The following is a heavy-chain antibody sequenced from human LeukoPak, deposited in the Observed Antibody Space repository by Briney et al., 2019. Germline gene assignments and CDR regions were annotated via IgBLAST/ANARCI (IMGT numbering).Heavy chain of an antibody. Sequence: GGSLRLSCAASGFTFSSYAMHWVRQAPGKGLEWVAVTSHDENNKYYADSVKGRFTISRDNSKNTLYLQMNSLRAEDTAVYYCAKDVIGGIDYWGQGTLVTVSS. CDR3: AKDVIGGIDY. V-gene: IGHV3-30-3*01. CDR1: GFTFSSYA. CDR2: TSHDENNK. J-gene: IGHJ4*02. D-gene: IGHD3-16*02.